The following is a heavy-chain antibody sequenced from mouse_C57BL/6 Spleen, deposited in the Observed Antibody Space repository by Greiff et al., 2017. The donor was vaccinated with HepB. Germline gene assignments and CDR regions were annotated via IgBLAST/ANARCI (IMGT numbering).Heavy chain of an antibody. CDR3: TRERDDYDAGGHYYAMDY. CDR1: GYTFTDYE. CDR2: IDPETGGT. D-gene: IGHD2-4*01. V-gene: IGHV1-15*01. Sequence: QVQLQQSGAELVRPGASVTLSCKASGYTFTDYEMHWVKQTPVHGLEWIGAIDPETGGTAYNQKFKGKAILTADKSSSTAYVELRSLTSEDSAVYYCTRERDDYDAGGHYYAMDYWGQGTSVTVSS. J-gene: IGHJ4*01.